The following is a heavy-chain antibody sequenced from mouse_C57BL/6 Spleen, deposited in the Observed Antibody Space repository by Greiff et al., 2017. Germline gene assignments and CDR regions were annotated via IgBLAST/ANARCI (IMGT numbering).Heavy chain of an antibody. D-gene: IGHD1-1*01. CDR2: INPSSGYT. Sequence: VKLQESGAELAKPGASVTLSCKASGYTFTSYWMHWVNQRPGQGLEWIGYINPSSGYTKYNQQFKDKATLTADNSSSTAYMQLSRLTYVDSEVYDCAREDYDGSGYPFAYWGQGTLVTVSA. CDR3: AREDYDGSGYPFAY. CDR1: GYTFTSYW. V-gene: IGHV1-7*01. J-gene: IGHJ3*01.